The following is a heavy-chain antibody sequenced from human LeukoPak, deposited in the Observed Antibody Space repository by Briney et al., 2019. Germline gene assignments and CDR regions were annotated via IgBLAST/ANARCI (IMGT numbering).Heavy chain of an antibody. Sequence: ASVTVSCKASGYTFTSYYMHWVRQAPGQGLEWMGIINPSGGSTSYAQKFQGRVTMTSDTSTSTVYMELSSLRSEDTAVYYCAREERYNWNDGDAFDIWGQGTMVTVSS. CDR1: GYTFTSYY. CDR3: AREERYNWNDGDAFDI. CDR2: INPSGGST. D-gene: IGHD1-1*01. J-gene: IGHJ3*02. V-gene: IGHV1-46*01.